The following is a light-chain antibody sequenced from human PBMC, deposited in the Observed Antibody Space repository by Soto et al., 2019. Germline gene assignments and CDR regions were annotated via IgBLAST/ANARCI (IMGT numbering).Light chain of an antibody. CDR3: QQYNTWAT. Sequence: EIVLTQSPVTLSLSPGERATLSCRASQSVSSYLAWYQQKPGQAPRLLIHSASTRATGIPARFSGSGAGAEFTLTISSLQSEDFALYYCQQYNTWATFGQGTKLEIK. J-gene: IGKJ2*01. V-gene: IGKV3-15*01. CDR2: SAS. CDR1: QSVSSY.